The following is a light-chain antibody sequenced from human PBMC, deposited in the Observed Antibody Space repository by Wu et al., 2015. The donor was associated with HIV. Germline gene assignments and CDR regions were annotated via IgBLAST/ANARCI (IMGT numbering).Light chain of an antibody. CDR2: AAS. J-gene: IGKJ1*01. CDR1: RAFSN. V-gene: IGKV1-27*01. CDR3: QKYNTAPWT. Sequence: GDRVTITAGQVRAFSNFWPGISRNQGNRPKVLXYAASTLQSGVPSRFSGSGSGTDFTLTISSLQPEDVATYYCQKYNTAPWTFGQGTKVEMK.